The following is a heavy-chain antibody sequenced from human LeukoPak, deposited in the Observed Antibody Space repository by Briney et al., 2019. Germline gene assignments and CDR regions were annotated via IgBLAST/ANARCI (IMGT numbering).Heavy chain of an antibody. J-gene: IGHJ5*02. CDR2: IIPIFGIA. CDR1: GGTFSGYA. D-gene: IGHD2-15*01. CDR3: ARQGYCSGGSCTGAHWFDP. V-gene: IGHV1-69*04. Sequence: GASVKVSCKASGGTFSGYAISWVRQAPGQGLEWMGRIIPIFGIANYAQKFQGRVTITADKSTSTAYMELSSLRSEDTAVYYCARQGYCSGGSCTGAHWFDPWGQGTLVTVSS.